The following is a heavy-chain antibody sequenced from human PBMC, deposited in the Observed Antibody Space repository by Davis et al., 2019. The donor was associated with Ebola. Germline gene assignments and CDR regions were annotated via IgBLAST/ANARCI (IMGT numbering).Heavy chain of an antibody. V-gene: IGHV3-30*03. J-gene: IGHJ4*02. CDR1: GFNFRTYS. CDR3: ARAHFYDSSGHIDS. Sequence: GESLKISCVASGFNFRTYSMHWVRQAPGKGLEWVAVISFDGSKKYYAESVKGRFTISRDNSKNTLYLQMSSLRAEDTAVFYCARAHFYDSSGHIDSWGQGTLVSVSS. CDR2: ISFDGSKK. D-gene: IGHD3-22*01.